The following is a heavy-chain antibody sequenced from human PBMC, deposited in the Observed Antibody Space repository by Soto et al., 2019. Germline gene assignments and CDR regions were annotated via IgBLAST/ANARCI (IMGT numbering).Heavy chain of an antibody. CDR3: ARVPDR. D-gene: IGHD2-2*01. CDR1: GGSISSGGYS. J-gene: IGHJ5*02. V-gene: IGHV4-30-2*01. Sequence: SETLSLTCAVSGGSISSGGYSWGWIRQPPGKGLEWIGCIYHSGSTYYNPSLKSRVTISVDRSKNQFSLKLSSVTAADTAVYYCARVPDRWGQGTLLTVSS. CDR2: IYHSGST.